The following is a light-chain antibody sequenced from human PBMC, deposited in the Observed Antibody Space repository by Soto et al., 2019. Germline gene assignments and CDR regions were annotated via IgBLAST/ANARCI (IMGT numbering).Light chain of an antibody. CDR1: SSNIGSNY. CDR2: IDI. Sequence: QSVVTQPPSASGTPGQRVTIACSGRSSNIGSNYVYWYQHLPGTAPKLLIYIDIQRPSGVPDRFSGPKSGPSAALAISGLRSEDEAEYFCAPWYDGLSAPVFGGGTKLTVL. CDR3: APWYDGLSAPV. V-gene: IGLV1-47*02. J-gene: IGLJ2*01.